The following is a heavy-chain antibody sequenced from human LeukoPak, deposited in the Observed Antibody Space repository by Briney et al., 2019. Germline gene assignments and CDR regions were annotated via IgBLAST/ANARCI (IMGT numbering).Heavy chain of an antibody. Sequence: PGGSLRLSCAASGFTFSSYAMHWVRQAPGKGLEWVAVISYDGSNKYYADSVKGRFTISRDNSKNTLYLQMSSLRAEDTAVYYCARGRWLQARGPSFDYWGQGTLVTVSS. D-gene: IGHD5-24*01. CDR3: ARGRWLQARGPSFDY. CDR1: GFTFSSYA. V-gene: IGHV3-30-3*01. J-gene: IGHJ4*02. CDR2: ISYDGSNK.